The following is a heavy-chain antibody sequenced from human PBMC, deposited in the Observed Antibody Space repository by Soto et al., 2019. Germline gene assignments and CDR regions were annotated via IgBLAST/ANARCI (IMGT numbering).Heavy chain of an antibody. CDR1: GXTFTKYS. J-gene: IGHJ4*02. V-gene: IGHV3-48*02. CDR3: VRGVVVVVGSTAENFDH. CDR2: ISYSGETK. Sequence: LRLSFVTSGXTFTKYSMNWVRQAPGKGLEWVSYISYSGETKYYADSLKGRYAISRDDAKNSVYLQMNSLRDEDTAFYYCVRGVVVVVGSTAENFDHWGQGTLVTVSS. D-gene: IGHD2-15*01.